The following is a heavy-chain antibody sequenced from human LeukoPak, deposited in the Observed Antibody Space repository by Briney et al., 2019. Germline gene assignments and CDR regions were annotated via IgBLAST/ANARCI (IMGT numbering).Heavy chain of an antibody. D-gene: IGHD3-10*01. Sequence: SETLSLTCAVYGGSFSGYYWSWIRPPPGKRLEWIGEINHSGSTNYNPSLKSRVTISVDTSKNQFSLKLSSVTAADTAVYYCARHLNYYGSGSHHDYWGQGTLVTVSS. CDR2: INHSGST. CDR3: ARHLNYYGSGSHHDY. J-gene: IGHJ4*02. CDR1: GGSFSGYY. V-gene: IGHV4-34*01.